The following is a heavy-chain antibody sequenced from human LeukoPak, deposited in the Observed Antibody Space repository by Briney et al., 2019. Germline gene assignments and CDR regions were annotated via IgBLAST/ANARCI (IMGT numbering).Heavy chain of an antibody. CDR1: GFTLSSYW. Sequence: GGSLRLFCAASGFTLSSYWMSWVPHAPGKGLEGVANIKQDGSDKYYVDSVKGRFTISRDNAKNSLYLQMNRLRAEDTAVYYCAREAGDYDFWSGTDYWGQGTLVTVSS. CDR2: IKQDGSDK. D-gene: IGHD3-3*01. V-gene: IGHV3-7*01. CDR3: AREAGDYDFWSGTDY. J-gene: IGHJ4*02.